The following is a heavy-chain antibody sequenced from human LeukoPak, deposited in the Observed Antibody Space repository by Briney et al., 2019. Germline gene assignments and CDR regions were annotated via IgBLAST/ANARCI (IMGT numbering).Heavy chain of an antibody. CDR1: GFTFSSYG. CDR3: ARIDLGVALDY. J-gene: IGHJ4*02. V-gene: IGHV3-21*01. Sequence: GGSLRLSCAASGFTFSSYGMHWVRQAPGKGLEWVSSISSSSSYIYYADSVKGRFTISRDNAKNSLYLQMNSLRAEDTAVYYCARIDLGVALDYWGQGTLVTVSS. CDR2: ISSSSSYI. D-gene: IGHD3-3*01.